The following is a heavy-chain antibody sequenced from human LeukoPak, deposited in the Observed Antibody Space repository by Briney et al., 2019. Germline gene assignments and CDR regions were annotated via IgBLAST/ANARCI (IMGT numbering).Heavy chain of an antibody. J-gene: IGHJ3*01. D-gene: IGHD5-18*01. CDR1: GFIVGHNY. CDR2: IYSGGVYSDGTT. Sequence: PGGSLRLSCAASGFIVGHNYMSWFRQAPGKGLEWVSIIYSGGVYSDGTTHYAGSVKGRFTISRDSSKNTLYLQMNSLRAEDTAVYYCARRELLGYSYGLGAFNVWGQGTMVTVSS. CDR3: ARRELLGYSYGLGAFNV. V-gene: IGHV3-66*04.